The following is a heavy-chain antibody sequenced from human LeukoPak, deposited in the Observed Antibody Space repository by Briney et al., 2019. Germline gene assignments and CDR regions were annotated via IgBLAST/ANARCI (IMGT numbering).Heavy chain of an antibody. V-gene: IGHV4-31*03. CDR2: IYYSGST. D-gene: IGHD3-22*01. CDR3: ARDSPVYDSSGYSPLYYYYYYYMDV. J-gene: IGHJ6*03. CDR1: GGSISSGGDY. Sequence: PSETLSLTCTVSGGSISSGGDYWSWIRQHPGKGLEWIGYIYYSGSTYYNPSLKSRVTISVAPSKNQFSLKLSSVTAADTAVYYCARDSPVYDSSGYSPLYYYYYYYMDVWGKGTTVTVSS.